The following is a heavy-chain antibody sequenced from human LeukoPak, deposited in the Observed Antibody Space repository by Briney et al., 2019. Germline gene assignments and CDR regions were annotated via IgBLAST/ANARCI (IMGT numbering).Heavy chain of an antibody. CDR2: IYYSGST. D-gene: IGHD3-10*01. J-gene: IGHJ4*02. Sequence: KPSETLSLTCTVSGGSISSSSYYWGWIRQPPGKGLEWIGSIYYSGSTYYNPSLKSRVTMSVDTSKNQFSLKLSSVTAADTAVYYCARDRGILLWDYWGQGTLVTVSS. V-gene: IGHV4-39*07. CDR3: ARDRGILLWDY. CDR1: GGSISSSSYY.